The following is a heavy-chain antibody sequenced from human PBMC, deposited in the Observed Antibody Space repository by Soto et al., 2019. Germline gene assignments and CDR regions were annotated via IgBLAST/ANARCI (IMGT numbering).Heavy chain of an antibody. D-gene: IGHD3-22*01. CDR3: ARGHYYDSSGYQWGY. J-gene: IGHJ4*02. CDR2: IWYDGSNK. CDR1: XXTFSXYG. V-gene: IGHV3-33*01. Sequence: QVQLVESGGGVVQPGRSLRLXCAAXXXTFSXYGMHWVRQAPGKGLEWVAVIWYDGSNKYYADSVKGRFTISRDNSKNTLYLQMNSLRAEDTAVYYCARGHYYDSSGYQWGYWGQGTLVTVSS.